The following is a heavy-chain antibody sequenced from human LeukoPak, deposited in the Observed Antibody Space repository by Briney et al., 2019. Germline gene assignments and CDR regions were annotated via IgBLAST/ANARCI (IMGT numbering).Heavy chain of an antibody. J-gene: IGHJ4*02. Sequence: GGSLRLSCAASGFTFSSYSMNWVCQAPGKGLEWVSSISSSSSYIYYADSVKGRFTISRDNAKNSLYLQMNSLRAEDTAVYYCARATDYGDYVHFDYWGQGTLVTVSS. CDR1: GFTFSSYS. V-gene: IGHV3-21*01. CDR2: ISSSSSYI. CDR3: ARATDYGDYVHFDY. D-gene: IGHD4-17*01.